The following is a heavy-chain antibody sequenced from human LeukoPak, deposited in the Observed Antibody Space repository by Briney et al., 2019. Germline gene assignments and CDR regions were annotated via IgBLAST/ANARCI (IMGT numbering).Heavy chain of an antibody. CDR1: GFTFSWSW. Sequence: GLLRLSCVASGFTFSWSWMSWVRQAPGKGLEWVANIKHDGSEKYYVDSVKGRFTISRDDAKNSVYLQMNSLRAEDTAIYYCARDPEGGDCDYWGQGTLVTVSS. CDR2: IKHDGSEK. V-gene: IGHV3-7*01. J-gene: IGHJ4*02. D-gene: IGHD3-16*01. CDR3: ARDPEGGDCDY.